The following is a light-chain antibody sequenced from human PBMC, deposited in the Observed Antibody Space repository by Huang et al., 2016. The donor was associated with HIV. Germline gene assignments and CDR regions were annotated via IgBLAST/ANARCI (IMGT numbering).Light chain of an antibody. Sequence: DIVMTQSPLSLPVIPGELASISCRSSQSLLHSNGYNYLDWYLQKPGQSPQLLIYLGSNRASGVPDRFSGSGSGTEFTLKISRVEAEDVGVYYCMQALQTPLTFGGGTKVEMK. V-gene: IGKV2-28*01. CDR3: MQALQTPLT. J-gene: IGKJ4*01. CDR2: LGS. CDR1: QSLLHSNGYNY.